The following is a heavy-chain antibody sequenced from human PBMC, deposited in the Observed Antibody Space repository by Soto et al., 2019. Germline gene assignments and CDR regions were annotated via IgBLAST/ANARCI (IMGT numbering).Heavy chain of an antibody. CDR1: GFTFSSYA. V-gene: IGHV3-23*01. CDR3: AKGGTVMVKGDLDY. J-gene: IGHJ4*02. CDR2: ISGSGGST. D-gene: IGHD5-18*01. Sequence: GGSLRLSCAASGFTFSSYAMSWVRQAPGKGLEWVSVISGSGGSTYYADSVKGRFTISRDNSKNTLYLQMNSLRVEDTAVYYCAKGGTVMVKGDLDYWGQGTLVTVSS.